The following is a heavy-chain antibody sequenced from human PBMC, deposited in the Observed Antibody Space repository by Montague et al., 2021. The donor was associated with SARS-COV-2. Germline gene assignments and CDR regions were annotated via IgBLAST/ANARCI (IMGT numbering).Heavy chain of an antibody. CDR3: ARVQGITMIVVVIGAFDI. CDR2: IHYSGST. CDR1: GGSISSGGYY. V-gene: IGHV4-31*03. Sequence: TLSLTCTVSGGSISSGGYYWSWIRQHPGKGLEWIGYIHYSGSTYYSPSLKSRVTISVDTSKNQFSLKLSSVTAADTAVYYCARVQGITMIVVVIGAFDIWGQGTMVTVSS. D-gene: IGHD3-22*01. J-gene: IGHJ3*02.